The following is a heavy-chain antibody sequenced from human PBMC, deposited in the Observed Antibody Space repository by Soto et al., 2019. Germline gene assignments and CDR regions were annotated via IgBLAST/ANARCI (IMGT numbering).Heavy chain of an antibody. Sequence: QAQVVQSGAEVRKPGSSVKLSCKASEGTFNSYAIAWVRQAPGQGLEWMGGIIPYYNTLNYAQKLQDRVTITADDSTNTVCMELSSLRSDDTAVYFCASGASRWYPYFVDSWAQGTLVTVSS. J-gene: IGHJ4*02. CDR1: EGTFNSYA. CDR3: ASGASRWYPYFVDS. V-gene: IGHV1-69*01. CDR2: IIPYYNTL. D-gene: IGHD6-13*01.